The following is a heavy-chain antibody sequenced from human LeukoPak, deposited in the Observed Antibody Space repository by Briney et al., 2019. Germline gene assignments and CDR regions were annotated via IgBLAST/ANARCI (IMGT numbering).Heavy chain of an antibody. CDR2: IYYSGST. V-gene: IGHV4-39*01. CDR1: GGSISSSSYY. J-gene: IGHJ4*02. D-gene: IGHD5-12*01. CDR3: ARYSGYDWGELDYYFDY. Sequence: PSETLSLTCTVSGGSISSSSYYWGWIRQPPGKGLEWIGSIYYSGSTYYNPSLKSRVTISVDTSKNQFSLKLSSVTAADTAVYYCARYSGYDWGELDYYFDYWGQGTLVTVSS.